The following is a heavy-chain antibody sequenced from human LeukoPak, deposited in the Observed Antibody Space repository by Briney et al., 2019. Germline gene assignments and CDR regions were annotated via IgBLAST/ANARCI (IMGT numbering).Heavy chain of an antibody. J-gene: IGHJ4*02. CDR2: ISSSSSYI. D-gene: IGHD5-18*01. Sequence: PGRSLRLSCAASGFTFDDYAMHWVRQAPGKGLEWVSSISSSSSYIYYADSVKGRFTISRDNAKNSLYLQMNSLRAEDTAVYYCARKRGYSYGYLVWGQGTLVTVSS. CDR1: GFTFDDYA. CDR3: ARKRGYSYGYLV. V-gene: IGHV3-21*01.